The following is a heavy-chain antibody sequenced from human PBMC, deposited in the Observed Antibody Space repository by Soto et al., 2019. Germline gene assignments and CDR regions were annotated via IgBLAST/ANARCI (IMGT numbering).Heavy chain of an antibody. Sequence: SETLSLTCSVSGGSMSEYFWRWIRQSPGKGLEWIGYIYYLGSTDYNPSLKSRVTISVDTSKRQFSLRLTSVTAADTAVYYCARDGYDGSGSPYPAYWGPGTQVTVS. CDR3: ARDGYDGSGSPYPAY. V-gene: IGHV4-59*01. J-gene: IGHJ4*02. CDR2: IYYLGST. D-gene: IGHD3-10*01. CDR1: GGSMSEYF.